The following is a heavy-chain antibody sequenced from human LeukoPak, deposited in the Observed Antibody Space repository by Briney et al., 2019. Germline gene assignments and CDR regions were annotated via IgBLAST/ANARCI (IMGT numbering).Heavy chain of an antibody. D-gene: IGHD6-19*01. CDR3: ARDGLGSSGWYVDY. CDR2: INPNSGGT. Sequence: GSSVKVSCKASGYTFTDYYMHWVRQAPGQGLEWMGWINPNSGGTNYAQKFQGRVTMTRDTSISTAYMELSRLRSDDTAVYYCARDGLGSSGWYVDYWGQGTLVTVSS. CDR1: GYTFTDYY. V-gene: IGHV1-2*02. J-gene: IGHJ4*02.